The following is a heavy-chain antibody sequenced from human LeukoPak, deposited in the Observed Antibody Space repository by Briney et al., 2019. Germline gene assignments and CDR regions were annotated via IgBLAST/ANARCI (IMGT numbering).Heavy chain of an antibody. CDR2: IIPIFGTA. CDR3: ARGIAVFDY. V-gene: IGHV1-69*06. J-gene: IGHJ4*02. CDR1: GGTFSSYA. D-gene: IGHD6-19*01. Sequence: EASVKVSCKASGGTFSSYAISWVRQAPGQGLEWMGGIIPIFGTANYAQKFQGRVTITADKSTSTAYMELRSLRSDDTAVYYCARGIAVFDYWGQGTLVTVSS.